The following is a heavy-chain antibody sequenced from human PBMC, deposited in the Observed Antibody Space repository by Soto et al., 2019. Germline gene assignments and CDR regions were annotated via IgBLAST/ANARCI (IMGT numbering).Heavy chain of an antibody. CDR2: ISSSSSTI. D-gene: IGHD3-10*01. J-gene: IGHJ6*03. V-gene: IGHV3-48*01. CDR1: GFTFSSYG. Sequence: GGSLRLSCAASGFTFSSYGMNWVRQAPGKGLEWVSYISSSSSTIYYADSVKGRFTISRDNAKNSLYLQMNSLRAEDTAVYYCARVRAVITEYYYYMDVWGKGTTVTVSS. CDR3: ARVRAVITEYYYYMDV.